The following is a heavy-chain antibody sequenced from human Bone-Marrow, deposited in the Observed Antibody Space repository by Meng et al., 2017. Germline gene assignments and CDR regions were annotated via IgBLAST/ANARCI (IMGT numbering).Heavy chain of an antibody. D-gene: IGHD2-21*02. CDR2: INHSGST. CDR3: ARSYCGGDYTFQN. J-gene: IGHJ1*01. V-gene: IGHV4-34*01. CDR1: GGSFSGYY. Sequence: SETLSLTCAVYGGSFSGYYWSWIRQPPGKGLEWIGEINHSGSTNYNPSLKSRVTISVDTSKNQFSLKLSSVTAADTAVYYCARSYCGGDYTFQNWGQGTLVTVSS.